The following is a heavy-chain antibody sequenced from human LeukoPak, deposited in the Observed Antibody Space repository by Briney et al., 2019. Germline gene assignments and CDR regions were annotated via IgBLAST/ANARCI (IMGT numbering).Heavy chain of an antibody. D-gene: IGHD3-22*01. CDR2: ISAYNGNT. CDR1: GHTFTSYG. CDR3: ARGINYYDSSGYYPDFDY. J-gene: IGHJ4*02. Sequence: ASVKVSCKASGHTFTSYGISWVRQAPGQGLEWMGWISAYNGNTNYAQKLQGRVTMTTDTSTSTAYMELRSLRSDDTAVYYCARGINYYDSSGYYPDFDYWGQGTLVTVSS. V-gene: IGHV1-18*01.